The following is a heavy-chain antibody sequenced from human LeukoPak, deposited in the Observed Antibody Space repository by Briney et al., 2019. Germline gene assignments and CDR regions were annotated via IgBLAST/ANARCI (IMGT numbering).Heavy chain of an antibody. D-gene: IGHD3-22*01. V-gene: IGHV4-4*02. J-gene: IGHJ4*02. CDR2: IYHSGST. Sequence: SETLSLTCAVSGGSISSSNWWSWVRQPPGKGLEWIGEIYHSGSTNYNPSLKSRVTISVDKSKNQFSLKLSSVTAADTAVYYCARVVYYYDSSGYPSWGQGTLVTVSS. CDR1: GGSISSSNW. CDR3: ARVVYYYDSSGYPS.